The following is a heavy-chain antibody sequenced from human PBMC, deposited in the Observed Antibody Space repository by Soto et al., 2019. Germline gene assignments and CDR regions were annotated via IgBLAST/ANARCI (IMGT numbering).Heavy chain of an antibody. CDR1: SGPDRSHN. J-gene: IGHJ6*02. V-gene: IGHV4-59*08. D-gene: IGHD4-17*01. CDR2: VYYTGDT. CDR3: VKQRIDYLHSLVDV. Sequence: QVQLQQSGPRLVKPSETLSLTCTVSSGPDRSHNWGWIRQPPGRGLEWFGYVYYTGDTAYNPSLRPRGNISADTATNEISLALNSLTAAETAGYYSVKQRIDYLHSLVDVWCQGTTVSVSS.